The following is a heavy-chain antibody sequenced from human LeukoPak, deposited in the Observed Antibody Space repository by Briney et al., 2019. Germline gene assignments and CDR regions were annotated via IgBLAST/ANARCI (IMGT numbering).Heavy chain of an antibody. D-gene: IGHD2-2*02. CDR2: ISYDASNK. J-gene: IGHJ4*02. CDR1: GFTFSSHA. V-gene: IGHV3-30-3*01. Sequence: GGSLRLSCAASGFTFSSHAMQWVRQAPGKGLEWVAVISYDASNKYYADSVKGRFTISRDNSKNTLYLQMNSLRAEDTAVYYCAKEVGCSSTSCYTLTPFDYWGQGTLVTVSS. CDR3: AKEVGCSSTSCYTLTPFDY.